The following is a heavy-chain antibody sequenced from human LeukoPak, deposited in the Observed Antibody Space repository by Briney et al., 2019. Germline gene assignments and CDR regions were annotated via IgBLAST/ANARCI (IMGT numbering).Heavy chain of an antibody. V-gene: IGHV1-46*01. Sequence: GASVNVSCTASGYTFTNYYIHWVRQAPGQGLEWMGIINPSTRSTSYAHNFQGRVTMTGDMSTSTVYMELSSLRSEDTAMYYCAGAGYYYDNNGPNHFDYYMDVWGKGTTVTVSS. J-gene: IGHJ6*03. D-gene: IGHD3-22*01. CDR1: GYTFTNYY. CDR2: INPSTRST. CDR3: AGAGYYYDNNGPNHFDYYMDV.